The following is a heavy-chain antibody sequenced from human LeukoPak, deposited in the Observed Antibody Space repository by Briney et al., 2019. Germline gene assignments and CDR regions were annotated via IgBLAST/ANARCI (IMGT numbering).Heavy chain of an antibody. CDR1: GYTFTNYG. V-gene: IGHV1-18*01. J-gene: IGHJ4*02. Sequence: ASVKLSCKASGYTFTNYGISWVRQAPGQGLEWMGWISAYNGHTNYAQKFQDRVTMSTDTSTSTAYMDLRSLRSDDTAVYYCARDRSSSDYWGQGTLVTVSS. CDR3: ARDRSSSDY. D-gene: IGHD6-19*01. CDR2: ISAYNGHT.